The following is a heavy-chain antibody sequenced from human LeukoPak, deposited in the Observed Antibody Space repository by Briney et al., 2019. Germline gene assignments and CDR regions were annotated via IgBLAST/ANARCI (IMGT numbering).Heavy chain of an antibody. V-gene: IGHV3-23*01. J-gene: IGHJ3*02. CDR3: ARHLVPTAMLTAFDI. CDR1: GFTFSSYA. Sequence: QTGGSLRLSCAASGFTFSSYAISWVRQAAGKGLEWVLGISGSGGSTYYADSVKGRFTISRDNSKNTLYLQMNSLRAEDTAVYYCARHLVPTAMLTAFDIWGQGTMVTVSS. D-gene: IGHD2-2*01. CDR2: ISGSGGST.